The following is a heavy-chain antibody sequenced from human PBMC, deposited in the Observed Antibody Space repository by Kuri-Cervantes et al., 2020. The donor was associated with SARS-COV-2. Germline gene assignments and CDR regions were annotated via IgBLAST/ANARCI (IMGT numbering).Heavy chain of an antibody. CDR2: IIPIFGTA. CDR1: GGTFSSYT. Sequence: SVKVSCKASGGTFSSYTISWVRQAPGQGLEWMGGIIPIFGTANYAQKFQGRVTITADKSTSTAYMELSSLRAEDTAVYYCAKDPKLNDYGDYFDYWGQGTLVTVSS. J-gene: IGHJ4*02. CDR3: AKDPKLNDYGDYFDY. V-gene: IGHV1-69*06. D-gene: IGHD4-17*01.